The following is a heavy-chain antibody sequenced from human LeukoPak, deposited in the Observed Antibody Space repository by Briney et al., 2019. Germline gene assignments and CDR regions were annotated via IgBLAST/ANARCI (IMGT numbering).Heavy chain of an antibody. CDR3: ARDKGIAAAGTGTSNWFDP. V-gene: IGHV4-31*03. CDR1: GGSISSGGYY. Sequence: PSETLSLTCTVSGGSISSGGYYWNWIRQHPGKGLEWIGYLYYGGSTYYNPSLKSRVTISVDRSKNQFSLKLSSVTAADTAVYYCARDKGIAAAGTGTSNWFDPWGQGTLVTVSS. D-gene: IGHD6-13*01. CDR2: LYYGGST. J-gene: IGHJ5*02.